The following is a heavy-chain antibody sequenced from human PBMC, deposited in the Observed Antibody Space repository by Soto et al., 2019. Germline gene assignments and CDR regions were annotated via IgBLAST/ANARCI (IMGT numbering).Heavy chain of an antibody. CDR2: TKQDGSDK. CDR1: GFMFSSYW. J-gene: IGHJ4*02. V-gene: IGHV3-7*01. CDR3: ARGCSPIC. Sequence: GGSLRLSCAASGFMFSSYWMSWVRQAPGKGLEWVANTKQDGSDKYYVDSVMGRFTISRDNAKNSVYLQMNTLRAEDTAVYYCARGCSPICWGQGTLVTVSS. D-gene: IGHD3-10*02.